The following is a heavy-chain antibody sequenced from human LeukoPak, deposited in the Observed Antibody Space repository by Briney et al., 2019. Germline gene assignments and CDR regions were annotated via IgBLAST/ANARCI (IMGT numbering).Heavy chain of an antibody. CDR1: GYSFTSYW. D-gene: IGHD5-12*01. Sequence: GESLKISCKGSGYSFTSYWIGWVRQMPGKGLEWIGIIYPGDSDTRYSPSFQGQVTISADKSISTAYLQWSSLKASDTAMHYCARFGDSGYDLDAFDIWGQGTMVTVSS. CDR2: IYPGDSDT. V-gene: IGHV5-51*01. J-gene: IGHJ3*02. CDR3: ARFGDSGYDLDAFDI.